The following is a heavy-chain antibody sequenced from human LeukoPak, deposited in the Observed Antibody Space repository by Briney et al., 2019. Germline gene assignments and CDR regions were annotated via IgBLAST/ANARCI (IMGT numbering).Heavy chain of an antibody. CDR1: GYTFTGYY. Sequence: ASVKVSCKPSGYTFTGYYLHWVRQAPGQGRAWMGWINPNTGATIYAEKFQGRVTMTRDTSIDTAYMEMRSLRSDDTAVYYCARDRVGSGWPRPWYFEFWGQGTLITVSS. J-gene: IGHJ4*02. CDR2: INPNTGAT. CDR3: ARDRVGSGWPRPWYFEF. D-gene: IGHD6-19*01. V-gene: IGHV1-2*02.